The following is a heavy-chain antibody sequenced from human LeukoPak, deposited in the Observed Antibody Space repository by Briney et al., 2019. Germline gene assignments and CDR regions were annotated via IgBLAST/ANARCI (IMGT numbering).Heavy chain of an antibody. J-gene: IGHJ5*02. V-gene: IGHV4-4*09. D-gene: IGHD3-10*01. CDR2: IYTTGRT. Sequence: SETLSLTCSVSGGPIGGDYWSWIRQPPGKALEWIGYIYTTGRTNYNPSLKSRVTISVDTSKNQFSLKLGSVTAADTAVYYCARTPRTYYYGSGSYGWFDPWGQGTLVTVSS. CDR3: ARTPRTYYYGSGSYGWFDP. CDR1: GGPIGGDY.